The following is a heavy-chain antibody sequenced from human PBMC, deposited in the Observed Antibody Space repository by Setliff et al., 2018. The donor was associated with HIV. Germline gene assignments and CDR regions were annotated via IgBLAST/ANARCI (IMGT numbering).Heavy chain of an antibody. CDR1: GYTFTGYY. CDR2: INPNNGGT. V-gene: IGHV1-2*02. Sequence: ASVKVSCKASGYTFTGYYMHWVRQAPGQGLEWMGWINPNNGGTNYAQKFQGRVTMTRDTSISTAYMELSRLRSDDTAVYYCARDWIGMITFGGVTPRGVDGMDVWGQGTTVTVSS. CDR3: ARDWIGMITFGGVTPRGVDGMDV. D-gene: IGHD3-16*01. J-gene: IGHJ6*02.